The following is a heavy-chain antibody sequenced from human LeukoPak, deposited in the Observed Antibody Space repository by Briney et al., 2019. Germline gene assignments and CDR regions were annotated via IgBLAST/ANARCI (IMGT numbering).Heavy chain of an antibody. CDR2: INPNSGGT. D-gene: IGHD5-18*01. CDR3: ARGGYSYGYMGYSDY. CDR1: GYTFTGYY. V-gene: IGHV1-2*02. J-gene: IGHJ4*02. Sequence: GASVKVSCKASGYTFTGYYMHWVRQAPGQGLEWMGWINPNSGGTNYAQNLQGRVTMTTDTSTSTAYMELRSLRSDDTALYYCARGGYSYGYMGYSDYWGQGTLVTVSS.